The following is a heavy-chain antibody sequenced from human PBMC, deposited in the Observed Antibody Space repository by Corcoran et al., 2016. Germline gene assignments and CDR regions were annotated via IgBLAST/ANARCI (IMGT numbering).Heavy chain of an antibody. CDR2: IIPIFGTA. D-gene: IGHD3-22*01. J-gene: IGHJ6*02. CDR3: AYYYDSSGYYYPYGMDV. V-gene: IGHV1-69*06. Sequence: QVQLVQSGAEVKKPGSSVKVSCRASGGTFSSYAISWVRQAPGQGLEWMGGIIPIFGTANYAQKFQGRVTITADKSTSTAYMELSSLKSEDTAVYYCAYYYDSSGYYYPYGMDVWGQGTTVTVSS. CDR1: GGTFSSYA.